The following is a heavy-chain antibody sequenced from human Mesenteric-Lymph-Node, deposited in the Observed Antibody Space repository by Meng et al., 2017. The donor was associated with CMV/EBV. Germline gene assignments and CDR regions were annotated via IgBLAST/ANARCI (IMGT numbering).Heavy chain of an antibody. V-gene: IGHV3-9*01. D-gene: IGHD7-27*01. CDR1: GFSFDDYT. Sequence: SLKISCAASGFSFDDYTMHWVRQAPGKGLEWVSGITWNSGSTDYADSVKGRFTISRDNAKNSLYLQMNSLRAEDTALYYCTKGNWGEAFDIWGQGTMVTVSS. J-gene: IGHJ3*02. CDR3: TKGNWGEAFDI. CDR2: ITWNSGST.